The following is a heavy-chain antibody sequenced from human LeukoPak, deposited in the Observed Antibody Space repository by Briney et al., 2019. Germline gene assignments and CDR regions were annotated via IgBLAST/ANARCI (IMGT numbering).Heavy chain of an antibody. CDR1: GFTFSDYY. CDR2: ISSSGSTI. J-gene: IGHJ4*02. D-gene: IGHD2-2*02. V-gene: IGHV3-11*04. Sequence: GGSLRLSCAASGFTFSDYYMSWLRQAPGKGLEWVSYISSSGSTIYYADSVKGRFTISRDNAKRSLYLQMNSLRAEDTAVYYCARLHCSSTSCYTAGAIFDYLGQGTLVIVSS. CDR3: ARLHCSSTSCYTAGAIFDY.